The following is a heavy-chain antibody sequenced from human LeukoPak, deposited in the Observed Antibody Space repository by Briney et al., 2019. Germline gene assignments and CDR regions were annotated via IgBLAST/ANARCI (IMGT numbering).Heavy chain of an antibody. CDR1: GFTFSSYG. D-gene: IGHD2-15*01. J-gene: IGHJ4*02. Sequence: PGGSLRLSCAASGFTFSSYGMHWVRQAPGKGLEWVAVISYDGSNKYYADSVKGRFTISRDNSKNTLYLQMNSLRAEDTAVYCCAKVAVVVAATPIDYWGQGTLVTVSS. CDR3: AKVAVVVAATPIDY. CDR2: ISYDGSNK. V-gene: IGHV3-30*18.